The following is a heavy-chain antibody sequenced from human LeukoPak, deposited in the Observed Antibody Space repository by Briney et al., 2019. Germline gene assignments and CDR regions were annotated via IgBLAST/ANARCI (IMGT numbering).Heavy chain of an antibody. CDR3: ARDPGTYYYDSSGYRFDY. V-gene: IGHV1-2*02. CDR1: GYTFTCYY. CDR2: INPNSGGT. Sequence: GASVKVSCKASGYTFTCYYMHWVRQAPGQGLEGMGWINPNSGGTNYAQKFQGRVTMTRDTSISTAYMELSRLRSDDTAVYYCARDPGTYYYDSSGYRFDYWGQGTLVTVSS. D-gene: IGHD3-22*01. J-gene: IGHJ4*02.